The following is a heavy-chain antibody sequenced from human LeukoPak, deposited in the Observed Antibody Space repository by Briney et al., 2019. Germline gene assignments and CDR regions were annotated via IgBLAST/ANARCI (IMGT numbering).Heavy chain of an antibody. CDR3: ARDQSDLLTGYYTDY. CDR1: GYSISSGYY. V-gene: IGHV4-38-2*02. J-gene: IGHJ4*02. D-gene: IGHD3-9*01. CDR2: IYHSGST. Sequence: TSETLSLTCTVSGYSISSGYYWGWIRQPPGKGLEWIGSIYHSGSTYYNPSLKSRVTISVDTSKNQFSLKLSSVTAADTAVYYCARDQSDLLTGYYTDYWGQGTLVTVSS.